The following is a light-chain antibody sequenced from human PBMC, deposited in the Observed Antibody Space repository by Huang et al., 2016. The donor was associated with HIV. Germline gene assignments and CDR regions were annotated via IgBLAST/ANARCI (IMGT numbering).Light chain of an antibody. CDR2: GAS. Sequence: EIEMTQSPATFSVSPGERATLSCRASQSVNSHLAWYQQKPGQAPRLLIFGASTRATGIPARFSGSGSGTEFTLTISSLQSEDFAVYYCQHYNNWPYTFGQGAKVEI. V-gene: IGKV3-15*01. CDR1: QSVNSH. J-gene: IGKJ2*01. CDR3: QHYNNWPYT.